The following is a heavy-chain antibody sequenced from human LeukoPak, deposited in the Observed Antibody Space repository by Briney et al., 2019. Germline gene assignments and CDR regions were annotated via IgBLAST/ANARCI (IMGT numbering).Heavy chain of an antibody. D-gene: IGHD3-22*01. V-gene: IGHV3-30*02. CDR1: GFTFSSYG. CDR2: IRYDGSNK. CDR3: AKPLDSSGYVLDF. J-gene: IGHJ4*02. Sequence: GGSLRLSCAASGFTFSSYGMHWVRQAPGKRLEWVAFIRYDGSNKYHADSVKGRFTISRDNSKNTLYLQMNSLRPEDTAVYYCAKPLDSSGYVLDFWGQGTLVTVSS.